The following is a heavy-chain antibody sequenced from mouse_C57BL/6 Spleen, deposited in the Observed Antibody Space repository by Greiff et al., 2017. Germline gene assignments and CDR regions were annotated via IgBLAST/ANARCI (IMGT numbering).Heavy chain of an antibody. D-gene: IGHD4-1*01. J-gene: IGHJ4*01. CDR3: AKRTGYYAMDY. CDR2: IWGDGGT. Sequence: VQLKESGPGLVAPSQSLSITCTVSGFSFTSYCVSWVRQPPGKGLEWLGVIWGDGGTTYQSALISRLSISKDNTKSQVFLKLNSLQTDDTATYDCAKRTGYYAMDYWGQGTSVTVSS. V-gene: IGHV2-3*01. CDR1: GFSFTSYC.